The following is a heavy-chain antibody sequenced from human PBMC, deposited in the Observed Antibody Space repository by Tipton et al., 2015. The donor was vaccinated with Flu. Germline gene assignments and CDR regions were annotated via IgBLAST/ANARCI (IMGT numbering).Heavy chain of an antibody. CDR3: ARTRGGYCSSTSCFADYFDY. CDR2: VNQGGGEK. D-gene: IGHD2-2*01. J-gene: IGHJ4*02. V-gene: IGHV3-7*01. CDR1: GFTFSSYW. Sequence: SLRLSCGASGFTFSSYWMSWVRQAPGKGLEWVANVNQGGGEKYYVDSVKGRFTISRDNAKNSLYLQMNSLRAEDTAVYYCARTRGGYCSSTSCFADYFDYWGQGTLVTVSS.